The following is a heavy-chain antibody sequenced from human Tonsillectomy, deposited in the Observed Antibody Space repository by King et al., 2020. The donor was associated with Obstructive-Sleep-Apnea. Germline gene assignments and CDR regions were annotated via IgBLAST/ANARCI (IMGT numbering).Heavy chain of an antibody. CDR2: IIPIFGTA. Sequence: VQLVESGAEVKKPGSSVKVSCKASGGTFSSYAISWVRQAPGQGLEWMGGIIPIFGTANYAQKFQGRVTMTADESTSTAYMELSSLRSEDTAVYYCASPYYYDSSGYYPNYGMDVWGQGTTVTVSS. D-gene: IGHD3-22*01. CDR1: GGTFSSYA. J-gene: IGHJ6*02. CDR3: ASPYYYDSSGYYPNYGMDV. V-gene: IGHV1-69*01.